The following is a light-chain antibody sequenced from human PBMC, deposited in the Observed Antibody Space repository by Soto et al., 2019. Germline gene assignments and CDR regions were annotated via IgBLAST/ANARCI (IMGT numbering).Light chain of an antibody. Sequence: DIQMTQSPSTLSSSVGGRVTITCRASHSISIWLAWYQQKPGKAPKLLIYQASTLESGVPSRFSGRGSGTDFTLTISSLQPDDFATYYCQQYYTYPYTFGQGTKLEIK. CDR3: QQYYTYPYT. CDR1: HSISIW. J-gene: IGKJ2*01. V-gene: IGKV1-5*03. CDR2: QAS.